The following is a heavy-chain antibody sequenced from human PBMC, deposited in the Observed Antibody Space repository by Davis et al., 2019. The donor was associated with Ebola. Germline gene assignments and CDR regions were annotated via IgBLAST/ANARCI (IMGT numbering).Heavy chain of an antibody. D-gene: IGHD3-9*01. CDR1: GDSMTSGTYY. V-gene: IGHV4-61*09. J-gene: IGHJ6*02. CDR3: ARNGSANYFDYQYYGIDV. CDR2: IYTSGST. Sequence: PSETLSLTCTVSGDSMTSGTYYWTWIRQPAGKALEWIGQIYTSGSTNYNPSLKSRVTMSVDTSRNQFSLTLSSVTAADTAVYYCARNGSANYFDYQYYGIDVWGHGTTVTVSS.